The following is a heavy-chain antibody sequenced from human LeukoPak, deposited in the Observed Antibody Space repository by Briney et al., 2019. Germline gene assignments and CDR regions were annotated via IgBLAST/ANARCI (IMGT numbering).Heavy chain of an antibody. CDR1: GGSFSGYY. D-gene: IGHD4-4*01. Sequence: PSETLSLTCAVYGGSFSGYYWSWIRQPPGKGLEWIGEINHSGSTNYNPSLKSRVTISVDTSNNHFSLKLGSVTAADTAVYYCTSYSANSGGFDPWGQGTLVTVSS. V-gene: IGHV4-34*01. CDR2: INHSGST. J-gene: IGHJ5*02. CDR3: TSYSANSGGFDP.